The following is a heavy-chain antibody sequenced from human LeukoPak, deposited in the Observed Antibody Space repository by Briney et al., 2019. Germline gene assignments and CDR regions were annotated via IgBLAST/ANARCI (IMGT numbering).Heavy chain of an antibody. CDR2: IIPIFGTA. J-gene: IGHJ2*01. D-gene: IGHD2-2*01. CDR3: ASRFCSSTSCPTGWYFDL. CDR1: GYTLTELS. Sequence: SVKVSCKVSGYTLTELSMHWVRQAPGKGLEWMGGIIPIFGTANYAQKFQGRVTITADESTSTAYMELSSLRSEDTAVYYCASRFCSSTSCPTGWYFDLWGCGTLVTVSS. V-gene: IGHV1-69*13.